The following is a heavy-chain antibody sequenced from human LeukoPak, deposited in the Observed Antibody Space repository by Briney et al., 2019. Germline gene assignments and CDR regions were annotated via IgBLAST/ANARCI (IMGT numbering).Heavy chain of an antibody. Sequence: PSETLSLTCTVSGGSISSHYWSWIRQPPGKGLEWIGYIYYSGSTNYNPSLKSRVTISVDTAKNQFSLKLSSVTAADTAVYYCARNSKTIFGVVGGWFDPWGQGTLVTVSS. CDR3: ARNSKTIFGVVGGWFDP. CDR2: IYYSGST. V-gene: IGHV4-59*11. CDR1: GGSISSHY. D-gene: IGHD3-3*01. J-gene: IGHJ5*02.